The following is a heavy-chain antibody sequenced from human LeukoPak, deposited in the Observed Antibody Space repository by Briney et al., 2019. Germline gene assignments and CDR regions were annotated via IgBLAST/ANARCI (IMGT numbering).Heavy chain of an antibody. CDR1: GGSISGDH. Sequence: KPSETLSLTCTVSGGSISGDHWNWIRQPPGKGLEWIGNIYYSGNTNYNPSLKSRVTISVETSKNQFSLKLSSVTAADTAVYYCARRNDFDIGGQGTMVTVSS. V-gene: IGHV4-59*08. CDR2: IYYSGNT. CDR3: ARRNDFDI. J-gene: IGHJ3*02.